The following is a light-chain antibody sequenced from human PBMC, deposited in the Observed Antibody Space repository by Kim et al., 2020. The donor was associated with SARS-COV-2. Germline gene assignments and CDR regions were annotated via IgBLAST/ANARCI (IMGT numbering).Light chain of an antibody. CDR1: QSISSW. CDR2: KAS. J-gene: IGKJ2*03. Sequence: DIQMTQSPSTLSASVGDRVTITCRASQSISSWLAWYQQKPGKAPKLLIYKASSLESGGPSRFSGSGSGTEFTLTISSLQPDDFATYYCQQYNSYLYSFGQGTKLEI. CDR3: QQYNSYLYS. V-gene: IGKV1-5*03.